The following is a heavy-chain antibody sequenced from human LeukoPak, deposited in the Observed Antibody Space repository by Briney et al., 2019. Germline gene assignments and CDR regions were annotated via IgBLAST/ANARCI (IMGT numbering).Heavy chain of an antibody. CDR2: IYSGGST. CDR1: GFTVSSNY. J-gene: IGHJ4*02. CDR3: ARYNTGSVDY. V-gene: IGHV3-66*01. Sequence: GGSLRLSCAASGFTVSSNYMSWVRQAPGKGLEWVSVIYSGGSTYYADSVKGRFTISRDNSKNTLYLQMDSLRAEDTAAYYCARYNTGSVDYWGQGTLVTVSS. D-gene: IGHD2-8*02.